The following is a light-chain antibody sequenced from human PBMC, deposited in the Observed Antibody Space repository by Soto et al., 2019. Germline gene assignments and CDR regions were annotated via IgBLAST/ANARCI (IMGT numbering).Light chain of an antibody. Sequence: DIPMTQSPSALSASVGDRVTITCQASQPISNYLNWYQQKPGKAPDLLIYDVSKLERGVPPRFSGSGFGTDFSFTISSLQPEDIATYYCQQYDNLPLTFGGGTKVEIK. V-gene: IGKV1-33*01. CDR1: QPISNY. CDR2: DVS. CDR3: QQYDNLPLT. J-gene: IGKJ4*01.